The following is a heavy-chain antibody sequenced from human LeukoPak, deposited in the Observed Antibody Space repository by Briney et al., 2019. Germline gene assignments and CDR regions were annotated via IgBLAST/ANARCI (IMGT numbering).Heavy chain of an antibody. D-gene: IGHD3-22*01. CDR1: GYSFTSYW. Sequence: GESLKISCKGSGYSFTSYWIGWVRQMPGEGLEWMGIIYPGDSDTRYSPSFQGQVTISADKSISTAYLQWSSLKASDTAMYYCARQRCCDSSGYYPLHFDYWGQGTLVTVSS. V-gene: IGHV5-51*01. CDR3: ARQRCCDSSGYYPLHFDY. CDR2: IYPGDSDT. J-gene: IGHJ4*02.